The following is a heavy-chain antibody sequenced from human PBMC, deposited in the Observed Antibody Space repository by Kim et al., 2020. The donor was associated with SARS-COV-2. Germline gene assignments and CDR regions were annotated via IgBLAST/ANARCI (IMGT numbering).Heavy chain of an antibody. CDR3: ARESGYDSSYSY. D-gene: IGHD5-12*01. Sequence: GGSLRLSCAASGFTVSSNYMSWVRQAPGKGLEWVSVIYSGGSTYYADSVKGRFTISRDNSKNTLYLQMNSLRAEDTAVYYCARESGYDSSYSYWGQGTLVTVSS. CDR1: GFTVSSNY. V-gene: IGHV3-53*01. J-gene: IGHJ4*02. CDR2: IYSGGST.